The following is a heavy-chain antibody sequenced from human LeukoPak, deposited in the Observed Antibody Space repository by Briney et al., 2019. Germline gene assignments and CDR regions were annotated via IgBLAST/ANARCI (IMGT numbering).Heavy chain of an antibody. V-gene: IGHV4-59*12. Sequence: PSETLSLTCTVSGGSISSYYWSWIRQPPGKGLEWIGYIYYSGSTNYNPSLKSRVTISVDTSKNQFSLKLSSVTAADTAVYYCARGSYIVAYWGDYYYYGMDVWGQGTTVTVSS. CDR3: ARGSYIVAYWGDYYYYGMDV. D-gene: IGHD5-12*01. CDR1: GGSISSYY. J-gene: IGHJ6*02. CDR2: IYYSGST.